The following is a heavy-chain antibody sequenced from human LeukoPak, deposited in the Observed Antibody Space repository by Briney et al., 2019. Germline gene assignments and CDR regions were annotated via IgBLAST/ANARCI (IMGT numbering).Heavy chain of an antibody. Sequence: SETLSLTCAVYGGSFSGYYWSWIRQPPGKGLEWIGEINHSGSTNYNPSLKSRVTISVDTSKNQFSLKLSSVTAAGTAVYYCARGARCSSTSCYTVVYYYYGMDVWGQGTTVTVSS. CDR1: GGSFSGYY. J-gene: IGHJ6*02. CDR2: INHSGST. D-gene: IGHD2-2*02. CDR3: ARGARCSSTSCYTVVYYYYGMDV. V-gene: IGHV4-34*01.